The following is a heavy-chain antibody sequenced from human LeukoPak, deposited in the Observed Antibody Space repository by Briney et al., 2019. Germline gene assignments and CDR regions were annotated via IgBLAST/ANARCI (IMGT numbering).Heavy chain of an antibody. CDR2: ISSNGDNT. V-gene: IGHV3-64D*06. CDR1: GFTFSTYV. Sequence: GGSLRLSCSVSGFTFSTYVMHWVRQAPGKGLEYVSAISSNGDNTYYADSVKGRFTISRDNSKNTLYLQMSSLRADDTAVYYCVRETGYWGQGTLVTVSS. CDR3: VRETGY. J-gene: IGHJ4*02.